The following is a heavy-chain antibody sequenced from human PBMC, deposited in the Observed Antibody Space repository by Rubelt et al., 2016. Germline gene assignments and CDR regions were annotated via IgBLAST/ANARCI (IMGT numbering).Heavy chain of an antibody. CDR2: ISSSGST. D-gene: IGHD3-3*01. CDR3: TGVDLHFGVLIPDD. V-gene: IGHV4-59*06. Sequence: QVQLQESGPGLVKPSETLSLSCTVSGGTIRNYYWSWVRQPPGRGLEWIGYISSSGSTYYNPPLRSRVTMSLDTSENRFTLTRVCVTAADTAVYYCTGVDLHFGVLIPDDWGQGTRITVSS. J-gene: IGHJ4*02. CDR1: GGTIRNYY.